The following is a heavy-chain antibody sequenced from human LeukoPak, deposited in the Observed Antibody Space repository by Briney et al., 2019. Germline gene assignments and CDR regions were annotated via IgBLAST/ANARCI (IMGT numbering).Heavy chain of an antibody. J-gene: IGHJ3*02. D-gene: IGHD6-6*01. CDR1: GFTFSSYS. CDR2: ITSSSSAK. Sequence: QPGGSLRLSCAASGFTFSSYSMNWVRQAPGKGLEWVSYITSSSSAKYYAASVRGRFTISRDNAKNSLYLQMNSLPAEDTAVYFCVRDQGSWSIAAHLDTFDMWGQGTMVTVS. V-gene: IGHV3-48*01. CDR3: VRDQGSWSIAAHLDTFDM.